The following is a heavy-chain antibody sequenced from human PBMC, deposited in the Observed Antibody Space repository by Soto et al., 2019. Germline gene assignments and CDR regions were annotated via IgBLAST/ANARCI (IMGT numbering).Heavy chain of an antibody. CDR1: GFTFSSYG. D-gene: IGHD6-13*01. CDR2: ISYDGSNK. Sequence: QVQLVESGGGVVQPGRSLRLSCAASGFTFSSYGMHWVRQAPGKGLEWVAGISYDGSNKYYADSVKGRFTISRDNSKNTLYLQMNSLRAEDTAVYYCANLAAAPAYWGQGTLVTVSS. J-gene: IGHJ4*02. CDR3: ANLAAAPAY. V-gene: IGHV3-30*18.